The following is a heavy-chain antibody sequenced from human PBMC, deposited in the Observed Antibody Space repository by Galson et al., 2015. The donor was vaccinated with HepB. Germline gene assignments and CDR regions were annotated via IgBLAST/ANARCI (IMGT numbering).Heavy chain of an antibody. D-gene: IGHD4-17*01. CDR2: ISYDGSNK. Sequence: SLRLSCAASGLTFSSYGMHWVRQAPGKGLEWVAVISYDGSNKYHADSVKGRFTISRDNSKNTLYLQMNSLRAEDTAVYYCAKDPTTVTTQGSYWGQGTLVTVSS. V-gene: IGHV3-30*18. CDR3: AKDPTTVTTQGSY. CDR1: GLTFSSYG. J-gene: IGHJ4*02.